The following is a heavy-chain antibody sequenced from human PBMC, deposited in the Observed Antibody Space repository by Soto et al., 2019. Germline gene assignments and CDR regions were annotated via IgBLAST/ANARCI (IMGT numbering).Heavy chain of an antibody. J-gene: IGHJ4*02. D-gene: IGHD1-20*01. CDR3: TRETVAGITGLDY. Sequence: PGGSLRLSCAASGFNVGAFAVNWVRQAPGKGLEWVSGISVSDAFIYYADSVRGRFSISRDASEHLLYLQMNSLRVDDTALYYCTRETVAGITGLDYWGPGTPVTVSS. V-gene: IGHV3-23*01. CDR2: ISVSDAFI. CDR1: GFNVGAFA.